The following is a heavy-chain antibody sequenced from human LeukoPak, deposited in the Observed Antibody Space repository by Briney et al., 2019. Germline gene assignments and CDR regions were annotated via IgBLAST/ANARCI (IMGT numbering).Heavy chain of an antibody. V-gene: IGHV4-34*01. Sequence: PSETLSLTCAVYGGSFSGYYWSWIRQPPGKGLEWIGEINHSGSTNYNPSLKSRVTISVDTSKNQFSLKLSSVTAADTAVYYCARGRVVGRYFDYWGQGTLVTVSS. CDR1: GGSFSGYY. CDR3: ARGRVVGRYFDY. CDR2: INHSGST. D-gene: IGHD2-2*01. J-gene: IGHJ4*02.